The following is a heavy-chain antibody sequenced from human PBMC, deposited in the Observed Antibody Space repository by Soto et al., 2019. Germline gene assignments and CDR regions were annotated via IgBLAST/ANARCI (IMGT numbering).Heavy chain of an antibody. CDR2: ISGSGANT. D-gene: IGHD6-19*01. J-gene: IGHJ3*02. CDR3: AKEGMHSNGWWAAFEI. CDR1: GFTFTDYA. Sequence: EVQVLESGGGLVQPGGSLRLSCAASGFTFTDYAMNWVRQAPGKGLEWVSTISGSGANTYYADSVRGRFTISSDNAKNKLSLQMSIMRAEDAAVYYCAKEGMHSNGWWAAFEIWGQGTVVTVS. V-gene: IGHV3-23*01.